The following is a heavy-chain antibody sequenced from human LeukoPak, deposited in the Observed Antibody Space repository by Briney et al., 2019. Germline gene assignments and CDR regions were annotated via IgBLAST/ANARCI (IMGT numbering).Heavy chain of an antibody. D-gene: IGHD2-21*02. V-gene: IGHV1-69*04. CDR3: ARDAAYCGGDCYHTFDY. CDR1: GGTFSSYA. CDR2: IIPILGIA. Sequence: GSSVKVSCKASGGTFSSYAISWVRQAPGQGLEWMGRIIPILGIANYAQKFQGRVTITADKSTSTAYMELSSLRSEDTAVYYYARDAAYCGGDCYHTFDYWGQGTLVTVSS. J-gene: IGHJ4*02.